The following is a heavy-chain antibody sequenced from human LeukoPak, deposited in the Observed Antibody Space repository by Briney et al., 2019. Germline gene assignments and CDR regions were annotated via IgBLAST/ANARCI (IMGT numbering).Heavy chain of an antibody. CDR3: ARGATLGGRFDP. V-gene: IGHV6-1*01. J-gene: IGHJ5*02. Sequence: SQTLSLTCAISGDSVSSNSATWNWIRQSPSRGLEWLGRTYYRSKWYNNYAVSVKSRITINPDTSKNQLSLHLSSVTPEDTAVYYCARGATLGGRFDPWGQGTLVTVSS. CDR1: GDSVSSNSAT. CDR2: TYYRSKWYN. D-gene: IGHD6-6*01.